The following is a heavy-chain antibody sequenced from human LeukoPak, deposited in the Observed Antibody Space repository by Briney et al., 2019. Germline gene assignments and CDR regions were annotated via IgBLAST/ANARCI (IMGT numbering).Heavy chain of an antibody. CDR3: AKDPRLCGGDCFTTIDF. CDR2: ISDSSGGRT. J-gene: IGHJ3*01. V-gene: IGHV3-23*01. CDR1: GFTFSNYG. Sequence: GGSLRLSCAASGFTFSNYGLSWVRQAPGRGLEWVSSISDSSGGRTPYADSVKGRFTISRDNSKNTLYLQMNSLRVEDTAIYYCAKDPRLCGGDCFTTIDFWGQGTMVTVSS. D-gene: IGHD2-21*02.